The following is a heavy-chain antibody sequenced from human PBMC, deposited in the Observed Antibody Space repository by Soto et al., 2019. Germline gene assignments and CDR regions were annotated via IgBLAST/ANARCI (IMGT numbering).Heavy chain of an antibody. CDR2: IWYDGSNK. CDR3: ARDLRYSSSWYLGAEYFQH. D-gene: IGHD6-13*01. V-gene: IGHV3-33*01. J-gene: IGHJ1*01. Sequence: QVQLVESGGGVVQPGRSLRLSCAASGFTFSSYGMHWVRQAPGKGLDWVAVIWYDGSNKYYADSVKGRFTISRDNSKNTLYLQMNSLRAEDTAVYYCARDLRYSSSWYLGAEYFQHWGQGTLVTVSS. CDR1: GFTFSSYG.